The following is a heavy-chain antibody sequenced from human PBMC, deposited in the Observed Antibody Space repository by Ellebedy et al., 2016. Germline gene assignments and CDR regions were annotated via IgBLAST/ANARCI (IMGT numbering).Heavy chain of an antibody. D-gene: IGHD3-10*01. Sequence: ASVTVSCKASGYTFTGYYMHWVRQAPGQGLAWMGWIKPNSGGTNYAQKFQGWVTLTRDTSISTAYMELSRLRSDDTAVYYCARGYYGSGSYYRGEYYNGMDVWGQGTTVTVSS. V-gene: IGHV1-2*04. CDR2: IKPNSGGT. J-gene: IGHJ6*02. CDR1: GYTFTGYY. CDR3: ARGYYGSGSYYRGEYYNGMDV.